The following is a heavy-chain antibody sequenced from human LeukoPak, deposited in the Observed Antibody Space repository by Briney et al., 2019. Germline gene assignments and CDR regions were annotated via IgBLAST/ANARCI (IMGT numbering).Heavy chain of an antibody. CDR2: LYGSESI. Sequence: SETLSLTCTVSGGSISGYYWSWIRQPAGKGLEWIGRLYGSESIKYDPSLRSRLSLSGDTSKNQFSLKLSSVTAADTAVYYCAREARLASAAGLDVWGQGTMVTVS. CDR3: AREARLASAAGLDV. D-gene: IGHD5-12*01. V-gene: IGHV4-4*07. J-gene: IGHJ6*02. CDR1: GGSISGYY.